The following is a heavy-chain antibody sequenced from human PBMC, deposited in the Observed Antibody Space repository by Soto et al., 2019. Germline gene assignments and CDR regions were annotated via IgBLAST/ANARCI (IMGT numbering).Heavy chain of an antibody. CDR1: GFTFSSYD. J-gene: IGHJ6*02. Sequence: GGSLRLSCAASGFTFSSYDMHWVRQATGKGLEWVSAIGTAGDTYYPGSVKGRFTISRENAKNSLYLQMNSLRAEDTAVYYWARDGGGSGSQHHYYYYYGMDVWGQGTTVTVSS. V-gene: IGHV3-13*01. D-gene: IGHD3-10*01. CDR3: ARDGGGSGSQHHYYYYYGMDV. CDR2: IGTAGDT.